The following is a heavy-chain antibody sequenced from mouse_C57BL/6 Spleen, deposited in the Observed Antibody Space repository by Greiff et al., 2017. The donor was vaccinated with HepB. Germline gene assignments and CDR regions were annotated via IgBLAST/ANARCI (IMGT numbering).Heavy chain of an antibody. CDR2: IYPRSGNT. CDR1: GYTFTSYG. CDR3: AREEDDGYYGAY. J-gene: IGHJ3*01. V-gene: IGHV1-81*01. D-gene: IGHD2-3*01. Sequence: QVQLKESGAELARPGASVKLSCKASGYTFTSYGISWVKQRTGQGLEWIGEIYPRSGNTYYNEKFKGKATLTADKSSSTAYMELRSLTSEDSAVYFCAREEDDGYYGAYWGQGTLVTVSA.